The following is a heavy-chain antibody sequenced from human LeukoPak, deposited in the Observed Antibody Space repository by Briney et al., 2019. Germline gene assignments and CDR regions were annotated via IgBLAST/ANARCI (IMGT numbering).Heavy chain of an antibody. D-gene: IGHD3-10*01. V-gene: IGHV3-9*03. Sequence: DRSLRLSCAASGFTFDDYAMHWVRQAPGKGLEWVSGISWNSGDIGYADSVKGRFTISRDNAKNSLYLQMNSLRTEDMALYYCAKMSGSNDAFDIWGQGTMVTVSS. J-gene: IGHJ3*02. CDR1: GFTFDDYA. CDR2: ISWNSGDI. CDR3: AKMSGSNDAFDI.